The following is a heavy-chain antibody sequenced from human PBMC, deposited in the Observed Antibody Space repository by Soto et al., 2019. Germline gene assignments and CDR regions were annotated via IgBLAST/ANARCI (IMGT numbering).Heavy chain of an antibody. CDR2: IWYDGSNK. CDR1: GFTFSSYG. D-gene: IGHD2-2*01. V-gene: IGHV3-33*01. J-gene: IGHJ6*02. Sequence: GGSLRLSCAASGFTFSSYGMHWVRQAPGKGLEWVAVIWYDGSNKYYADSVKGRFTISRDNSKNTLYLQMNSLRAEDTAVYYCARDLPNPYQLPKATTYYYFGMDVWGQGTTVTVSS. CDR3: ARDLPNPYQLPKATTYYYFGMDV.